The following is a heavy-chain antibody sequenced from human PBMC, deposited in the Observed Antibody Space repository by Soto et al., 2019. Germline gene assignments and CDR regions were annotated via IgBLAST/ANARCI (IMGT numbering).Heavy chain of an antibody. CDR3: ARDREYQLLWGYFDY. D-gene: IGHD2-2*01. V-gene: IGHV1-46*01. Sequence: ASVKVSCKASGYTFTSYYMHWVRQAPGQGLEWMGIINPSGGSTSYAQKFQGRVTMTRDTSTSTVYMELSSLRSEDTAVYYCARDREYQLLWGYFDYWGQGTLVTVSS. CDR2: INPSGGST. J-gene: IGHJ4*02. CDR1: GYTFTSYY.